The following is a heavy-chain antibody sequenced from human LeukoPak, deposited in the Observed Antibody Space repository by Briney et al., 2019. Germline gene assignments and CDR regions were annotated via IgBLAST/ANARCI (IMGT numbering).Heavy chain of an antibody. Sequence: GASVKVSCKASGYTFTGYYMHWVRQATGQGLEWMGWMNPNSGNTGYAQKFQGRVTMTRNTSISTAYMELSSLRSEDTAVYYCARRGVRGNWFDPWGQGTLVTVSS. CDR3: ARRGVRGNWFDP. V-gene: IGHV1-8*02. D-gene: IGHD3-10*01. CDR1: GYTFTGYY. J-gene: IGHJ5*02. CDR2: MNPNSGNT.